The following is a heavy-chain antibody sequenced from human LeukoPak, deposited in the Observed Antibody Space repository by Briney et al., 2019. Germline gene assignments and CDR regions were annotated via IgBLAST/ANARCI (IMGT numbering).Heavy chain of an antibody. CDR2: IYYSGST. CDR1: GGSISSYY. Sequence: KPSETLSLTCTVSGGSISSYYWSWIRQPPGKGLEWIGYIYYSGSTNYNPSLKSRVTISVDTSKNQFSLKLSSVTAADTAVYYCARDKDLATVVFDIWGQGTMVTVSS. D-gene: IGHD4-23*01. CDR3: ARDKDLATVVFDI. J-gene: IGHJ3*02. V-gene: IGHV4-59*01.